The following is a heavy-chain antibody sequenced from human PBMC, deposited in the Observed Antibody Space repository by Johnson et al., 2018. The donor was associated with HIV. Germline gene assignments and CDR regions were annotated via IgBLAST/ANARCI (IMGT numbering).Heavy chain of an antibody. Sequence: QVQLVESGGGVVQPGRSLRLSCAASGFTFSSYAMHWVRQAPGKGLEWVAVISYDGSNKYYADSVKGRFTNSRDNSKNTLYLQMNSLRAEGTAVYYCAKDIASGYTNGGTLDIWGQGTMVTVAS. CDR3: AKDIASGYTNGGTLDI. CDR1: GFTFSSYA. J-gene: IGHJ3*02. D-gene: IGHD6-19*01. CDR2: ISYDGSNK. V-gene: IGHV3-30-3*01.